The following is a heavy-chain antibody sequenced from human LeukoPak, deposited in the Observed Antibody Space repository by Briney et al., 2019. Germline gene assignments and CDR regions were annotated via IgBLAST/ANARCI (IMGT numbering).Heavy chain of an antibody. J-gene: IGHJ3*02. CDR1: EGTFSSYA. CDR3: ARDLSQAMIVVVNDAFDI. D-gene: IGHD3-22*01. Sequence: SVKVSCKASEGTFSSYAISWVRQAPGQGLEWMGRIIPIFGTANYAQKFQGRVTITTDESTSTAYMELSSLRSEDTAVYYCARDLSQAMIVVVNDAFDIWGQGSMVTVSS. CDR2: IIPIFGTA. V-gene: IGHV1-69*05.